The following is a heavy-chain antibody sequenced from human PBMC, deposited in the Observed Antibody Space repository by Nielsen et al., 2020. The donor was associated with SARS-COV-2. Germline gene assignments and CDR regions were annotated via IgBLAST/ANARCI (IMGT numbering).Heavy chain of an antibody. CDR3: ARDLPYYDFWSGYYALGGMDV. J-gene: IGHJ6*02. CDR2: ISSNGGST. D-gene: IGHD3-3*01. Sequence: VRQAPGKGLEYVSAISSNGGSTYYADSVKGRFTISRDNAKNSLYLQMNSLRAEDTAVYYCARDLPYYDFWSGYYALGGMDVWGQGTTVTVSS. V-gene: IGHV3-64*04.